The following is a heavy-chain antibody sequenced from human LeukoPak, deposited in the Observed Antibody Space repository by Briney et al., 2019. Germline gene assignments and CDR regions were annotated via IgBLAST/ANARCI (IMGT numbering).Heavy chain of an antibody. V-gene: IGHV1-18*01. J-gene: IGHJ1*01. CDR1: GYTFTSYG. Sequence: GASVNVSCKASGYTFTSYGISGVRQAPGQGLEWMGWISAYNGNTNYAQKLQGRVNMTTDTSTSTAYMEVRSLRSDDTAVYYCARDGVSGTTVTTMGFIGYCGQGTLVTVSS. D-gene: IGHD4-17*01. CDR3: ARDGVSGTTVTTMGFIGY. CDR2: ISAYNGNT.